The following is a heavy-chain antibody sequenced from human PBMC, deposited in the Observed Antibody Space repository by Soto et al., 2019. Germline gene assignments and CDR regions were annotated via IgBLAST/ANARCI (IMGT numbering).Heavy chain of an antibody. CDR2: ISSSSSYI. J-gene: IGHJ4*02. CDR3: ARYSGSYYFLDY. CDR1: GFTFSSYS. Sequence: EVQLVESGGGLVKPGGSLRLSCAASGFTFSSYSMNWVRQAPGKGLEWVSSISSSSSYIYYADSVKGRFTISRDNAKNSLYLQMNSLRAEDTAVYYCARYSGSYYFLDYWGQGTLVTVSS. V-gene: IGHV3-21*01. D-gene: IGHD1-26*01.